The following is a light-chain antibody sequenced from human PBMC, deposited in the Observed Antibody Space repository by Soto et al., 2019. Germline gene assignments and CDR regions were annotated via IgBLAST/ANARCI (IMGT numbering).Light chain of an antibody. CDR3: SSSAGSSNV. Sequence: QSVLTQPPSASGSPGQSVAISCTGTSSDVGGYNYVSWYQQHPGKAPKLMIYEVNKRPSGVPDRFSGSKSGNTASLTVSGLQAEDEAPSYCSSSAGSSNVFGTGTKVTV. V-gene: IGLV2-8*01. J-gene: IGLJ1*01. CDR1: SSDVGGYNY. CDR2: EVN.